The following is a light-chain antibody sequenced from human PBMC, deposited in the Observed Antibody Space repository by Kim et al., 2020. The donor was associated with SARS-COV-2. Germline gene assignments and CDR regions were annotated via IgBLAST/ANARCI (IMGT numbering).Light chain of an antibody. CDR3: GTWDSSLSGLV. CDR1: SSNIGKNY. CDR2: DNN. V-gene: IGLV1-51*01. J-gene: IGLJ3*02. Sequence: GEKATISCSGSSSNIGKNYESWYQQLPGPAPKLLIYDNNKRPSGIPDRFSGSKSDTSATLGITGLQTGDEADYYCGTWDSSLSGLVFGGGTQLTVL.